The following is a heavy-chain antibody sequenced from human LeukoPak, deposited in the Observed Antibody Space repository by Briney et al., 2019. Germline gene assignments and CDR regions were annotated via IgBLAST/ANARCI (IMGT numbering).Heavy chain of an antibody. V-gene: IGHV4-59*12. Sequence: PSETLSLTCTVSGASISSYYWSWIRQPPGKGLEWIGYIYYSGNTNYNPSLKSRVTISVDTSKNQFSLKLSSVTAADTAVYYCARGGTGYSYGYNWFDPWGQGTLVTVSS. J-gene: IGHJ5*02. CDR3: ARGGTGYSYGYNWFDP. CDR1: GASISSYY. CDR2: IYYSGNT. D-gene: IGHD5-18*01.